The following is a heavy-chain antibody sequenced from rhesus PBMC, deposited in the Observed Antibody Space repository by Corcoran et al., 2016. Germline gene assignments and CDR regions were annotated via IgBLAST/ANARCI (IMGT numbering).Heavy chain of an antibody. V-gene: IGHV4-106*01. J-gene: IGHJ4*01. CDR2: IYGSCGGT. D-gene: IGHD4-23*01. CDR1: GGSISDDYY. CDR3: ARVGEYSNYFDY. Sequence: QVQLQESGPGLVKPSETLSLTCAVSGGSISDDYYWSWIRQPPGNGLEWIGYIYGSCGGTNYNPSLKNRGTSSIATSKNQFSLKLSSVTAADTAVYYCARVGEYSNYFDYWGQGVLVTVSS.